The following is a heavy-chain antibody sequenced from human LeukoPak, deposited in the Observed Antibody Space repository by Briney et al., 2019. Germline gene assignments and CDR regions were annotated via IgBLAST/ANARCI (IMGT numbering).Heavy chain of an antibody. J-gene: IGHJ4*02. Sequence: GGSLRLSCAASGFTFSDYYTSWMRQAPGKGLEWVSYISSSGGAIYYADSVKGRFTISRDNAKNSLDLQMNSLRVEDTAVYYCARDEGILAYSNYGFDYWGQGTLVTVSS. CDR3: ARDEGILAYSNYGFDY. CDR1: GFTFSDYY. V-gene: IGHV3-11*01. CDR2: ISSSGGAI. D-gene: IGHD4-11*01.